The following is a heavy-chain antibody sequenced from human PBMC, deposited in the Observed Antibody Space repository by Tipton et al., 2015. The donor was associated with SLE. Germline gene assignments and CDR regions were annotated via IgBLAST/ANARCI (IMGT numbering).Heavy chain of an antibody. Sequence: RSLRLSCAASGFTFSSYGMHWVRQAPGKGLEWVAVIWYDGSNKYSADSVKGRFTISRDNSKNTLYLQMNSLRTEDTAVYYCAKQVSPHYGIDVWGQGTTVAVSS. CDR1: GFTFSSYG. CDR3: AKQVSPHYGIDV. J-gene: IGHJ6*02. CDR2: IWYDGSNK. V-gene: IGHV3-30*18.